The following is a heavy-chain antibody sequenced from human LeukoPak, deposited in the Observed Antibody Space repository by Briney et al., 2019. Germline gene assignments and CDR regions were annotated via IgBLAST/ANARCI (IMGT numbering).Heavy chain of an antibody. CDR1: GYTFTSYA. CDR2: INPSGGST. Sequence: ASVKVSCKASGYTFTSYAMNWVRQAPGQGLEWMGIINPSGGSTSYAQKFQGRVTMTRDMSTSTVYMELSSLRSEDTAVYYCASLAGGNSESSDAFDIWGQGTMVTVSS. D-gene: IGHD4-23*01. CDR3: ASLAGGNSESSDAFDI. V-gene: IGHV1-46*01. J-gene: IGHJ3*02.